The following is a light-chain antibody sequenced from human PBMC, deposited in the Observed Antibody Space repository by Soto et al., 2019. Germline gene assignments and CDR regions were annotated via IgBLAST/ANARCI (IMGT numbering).Light chain of an antibody. J-gene: IGKJ4*01. CDR2: WAS. CDR1: QSVLYSSNNKNY. Sequence: DIVMTQSPDSLAVSLGERATINCKSSQSVLYSSNNKNYLAWYQQKPGQPPKLLIYWASTRDSGVPDRFSGSGYGTDFTLTISSLQAEDVAVYYCQQYYSTPLLTFGGGTKVEIK. V-gene: IGKV4-1*01. CDR3: QQYYSTPLLT.